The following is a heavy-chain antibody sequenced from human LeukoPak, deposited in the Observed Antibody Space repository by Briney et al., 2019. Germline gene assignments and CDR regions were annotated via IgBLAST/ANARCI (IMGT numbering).Heavy chain of an antibody. J-gene: IGHJ4*02. CDR1: GGSISSSSYY. CDR3: ARESATNWNYVGY. D-gene: IGHD1-20*01. CDR2: IYYSGST. Sequence: SETLSLTCPVSGGSISSSSYYWGWIRQPPGKGLEWIGSIYYSGSTYYNPSLKSRVTISVDTSKNQFSLKLSSVTAADTAVYYCARESATNWNYVGYWGQGTLVTVSS. V-gene: IGHV4-39*02.